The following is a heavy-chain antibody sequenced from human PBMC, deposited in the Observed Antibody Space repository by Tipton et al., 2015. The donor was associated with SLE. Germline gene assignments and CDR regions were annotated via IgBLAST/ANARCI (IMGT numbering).Heavy chain of an antibody. Sequence: GSLRLSCAASGVTFSTYSMNWVRQAPGKGLEWVSGISWNSERIAYGDSVKGRFTISRDNAKNSLFLQMNSLRAEDTAVYYCARGPRPTDAFDIWGQGQWSPSPQ. D-gene: IGHD6-6*01. V-gene: IGHV3-48*04. J-gene: IGHJ3*02. CDR3: ARGPRPTDAFDI. CDR1: GVTFSTYS. CDR2: ISWNSERI.